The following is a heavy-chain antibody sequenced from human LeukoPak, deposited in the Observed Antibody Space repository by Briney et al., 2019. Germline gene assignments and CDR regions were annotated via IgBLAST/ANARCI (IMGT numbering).Heavy chain of an antibody. CDR3: ARDPIYYDSSGYYYDYMG. D-gene: IGHD3-22*01. CDR2: IYHSGSS. V-gene: IGHV4-39*07. CDR1: GGSISSSSYY. J-gene: IGHJ4*02. Sequence: PSETLSLTCTVSGGSISSSSYYWGWIRQPPGKGLEWIGSIYHSGSSYYNPSLKSRVTMSVDTSKNQFSLKLSSVTAADTAVYYCARDPIYYDSSGYYYDYMGWGQGTLVTVSS.